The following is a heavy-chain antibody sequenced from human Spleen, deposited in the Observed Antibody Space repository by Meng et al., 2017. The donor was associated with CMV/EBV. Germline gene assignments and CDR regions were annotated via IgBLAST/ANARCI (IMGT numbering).Heavy chain of an antibody. Sequence: GKSLKISCAASGFTFSNAWMSWVRQAPGKGLEWVGRIKSKTDGGTTDYAAPVKGRFTISRDDSKNTLYLQMNSLKTEDTAVYYCTTDPKYYYDSSGLGQVIYWGQGTLVTVSS. CDR1: GFTFSNAW. CDR3: TTDPKYYYDSSGLGQVIY. V-gene: IGHV3-15*01. CDR2: IKSKTDGGTT. D-gene: IGHD3-22*01. J-gene: IGHJ4*02.